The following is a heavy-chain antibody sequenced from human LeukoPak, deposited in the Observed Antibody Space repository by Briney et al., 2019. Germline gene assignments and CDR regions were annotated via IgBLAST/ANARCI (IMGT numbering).Heavy chain of an antibody. CDR3: ARRYCSGGSCYHFDY. CDR1: GFTFRSYA. J-gene: IGHJ4*02. D-gene: IGHD2-15*01. V-gene: IGHV3-23*01. Sequence: PGGPLRLSCAASGFTFRSYAMSWVRQAPGKGLEWVSPISGSGGTTYFADSVKGRFTISRDISKNTLYLQMNSLRAEDTAIYYCARRYCSGGSCYHFDYWGQGTLVTVSS. CDR2: ISGSGGTT.